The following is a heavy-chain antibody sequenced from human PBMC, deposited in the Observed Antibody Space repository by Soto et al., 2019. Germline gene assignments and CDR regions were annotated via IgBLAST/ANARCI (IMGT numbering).Heavy chain of an antibody. CDR2: INPSGGST. CDR1: GYTFTSYY. CDR3: ARGAARRYSSSSGYYYGMDV. D-gene: IGHD6-6*01. Sequence: GASVKVSCKASGYTFTSYYMHWVRQAPGQGLEWMGIINPSGGSTSYAQKFQGRVTMTRDTSTSTAYMELSRLRSDDTAVYYCARGAARRYSSSSGYYYGMDVWGQGTTVTVSS. J-gene: IGHJ6*02. V-gene: IGHV1-46*01.